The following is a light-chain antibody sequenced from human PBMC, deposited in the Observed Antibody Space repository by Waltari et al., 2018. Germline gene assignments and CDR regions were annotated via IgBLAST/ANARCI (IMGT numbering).Light chain of an antibody. CDR2: GAS. Sequence: DIVLTQSPGTLSLSPGERATLSCRASQSVSSSYLGWYQQRPGQPPRLLISGASSRATGIPDRFSGSGSGTDFTLTISRLEPEDFAVYHCQQYGGSPPAWTFGQGTKVEIK. CDR3: QQYGGSPPAWT. CDR1: QSVSSSY. V-gene: IGKV3-20*01. J-gene: IGKJ1*01.